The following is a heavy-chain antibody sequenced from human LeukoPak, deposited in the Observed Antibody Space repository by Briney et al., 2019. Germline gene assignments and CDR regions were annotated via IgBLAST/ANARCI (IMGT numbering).Heavy chain of an antibody. D-gene: IGHD3-22*01. V-gene: IGHV3-23*01. CDR3: AKGSITMIVVVITPFDY. J-gene: IGHJ4*02. CDR2: ISGSGGST. CDR1: GFTFSGYA. Sequence: PGGSLRLSCAASGFTFSGYAMSWVRQAPGKGLEWVSAISGSGGSTNYADSVKGRFTISRDNSKNTLYLQMNSLRAEDTAVYYCAKGSITMIVVVITPFDYWGQGTLVTVSS.